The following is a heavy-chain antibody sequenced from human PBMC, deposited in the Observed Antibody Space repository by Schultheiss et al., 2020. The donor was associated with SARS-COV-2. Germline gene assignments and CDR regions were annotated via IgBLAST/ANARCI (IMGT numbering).Heavy chain of an antibody. D-gene: IGHD3-22*01. CDR2: ISGSGVST. J-gene: IGHJ6*02. V-gene: IGHV3-23*01. CDR1: GFTFRSYA. Sequence: GGSLRLSCAASGFTFRSYAMSWVRQAPGKGLEWVSAISGSGVSTYYADSVKGRFTISRDNAKNSLSLQMNSLRAEDTAVYYCASDSDSSGSGKYYYGMDVWGQGTTVTVSS. CDR3: ASDSDSSGSGKYYYGMDV.